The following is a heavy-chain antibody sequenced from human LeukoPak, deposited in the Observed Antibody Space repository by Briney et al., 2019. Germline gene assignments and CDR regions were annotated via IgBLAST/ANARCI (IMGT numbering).Heavy chain of an antibody. CDR2: INPSGGSA. Sequence: ASVKVSRKASGYTFTGYYMHWVRQAPGQGLEWMGIINPSGGSASYAQEFQGRVTMTRDTSTSTVYMELSSLKSEDTAVYYCASGQLRIAAAGTQGLPTHWGQGTLVTVSS. V-gene: IGHV1-46*01. CDR1: GYTFTGYY. D-gene: IGHD6-13*01. J-gene: IGHJ4*02. CDR3: ASGQLRIAAAGTQGLPTH.